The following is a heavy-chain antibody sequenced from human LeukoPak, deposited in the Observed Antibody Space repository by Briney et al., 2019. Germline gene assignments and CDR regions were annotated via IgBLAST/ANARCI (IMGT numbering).Heavy chain of an antibody. V-gene: IGHV3-23*01. D-gene: IGHD3-22*01. CDR3: AKRGVVIRVILVGFHKAAYYFDS. CDR1: GITLSNYG. Sequence: GGSLRLSCAVSGITLSNYGMSWVRQAPGKGLAWVAGISDSGGSTNYADSVKGRFTISRDNPKNTLYLQMNNLRAEDTAVYFCAKRGVVIRVILVGFHKAAYYFDSWGQGALVTVSS. CDR2: ISDSGGST. J-gene: IGHJ4*02.